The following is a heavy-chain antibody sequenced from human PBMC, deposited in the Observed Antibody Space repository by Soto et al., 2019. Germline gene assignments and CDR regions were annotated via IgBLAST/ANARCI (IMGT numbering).Heavy chain of an antibody. CDR3: GRLGGSYAVPHFDY. Sequence: SETLSLTCAVYGGSFSGYYWTWIRQPPGTGLEWIGEINHSGSTNYNPSLKSRVTISVDTSKNQFSLKLTSVTAADTAVYYCGRLGGSYAVPHFDYWGQGTLVTVSS. CDR2: INHSGST. J-gene: IGHJ4*02. V-gene: IGHV4-34*01. CDR1: GGSFSGYY. D-gene: IGHD1-26*01.